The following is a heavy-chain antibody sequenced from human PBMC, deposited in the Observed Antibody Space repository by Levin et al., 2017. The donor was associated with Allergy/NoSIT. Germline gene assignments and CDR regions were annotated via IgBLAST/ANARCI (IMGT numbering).Heavy chain of an antibody. D-gene: IGHD3-10*01. CDR2: IRSNLHGGTA. CDR3: TRDWVGMHLAY. CDR1: GFTFRDYG. V-gene: IGHV3-49*03. J-gene: IGHJ4*02. Sequence: SGGSLRLSCTASGFTFRDYGMSWLRQAPGQGLEWVSFIRSNLHGGTAEYAASVEGRFTISRDDSKGILYLQMNSLKIEDTAVDFCTRDWVGMHLAYWGQGALVTVSS.